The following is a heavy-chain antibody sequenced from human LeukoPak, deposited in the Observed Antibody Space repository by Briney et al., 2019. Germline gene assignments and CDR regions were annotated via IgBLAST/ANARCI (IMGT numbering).Heavy chain of an antibody. CDR1: GVTFSRYS. CDR2: ISSISSYI. V-gene: IGHV3-21*01. D-gene: IGHD6-19*01. J-gene: IGHJ6*03. CDR3: ARDAQWLVPEGYYFYMDV. Sequence: PGGSLRLSCAGSGVTFSRYSMNWLRQAPGEGLERVSSISSISSYIFYADSVKGRFTTSRDNANNSLYLQMSSLRAEDTAVYYCARDAQWLVPEGYYFYMDVWGKGTTVTVSS.